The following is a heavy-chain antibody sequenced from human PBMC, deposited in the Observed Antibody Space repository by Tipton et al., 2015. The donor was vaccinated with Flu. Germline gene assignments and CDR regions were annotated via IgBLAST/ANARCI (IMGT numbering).Heavy chain of an antibody. CDR3: ARDSSSYWYFDL. V-gene: IGHV4-4*07. Sequence: LRLSCTVAGGSISSYYWSWIRQPAGKGLEWIGRIYSSGSTNYKPSRKSRVTMSVDTSKKQFSLKLSSVTAADTAVYYCARDSSSYWYFDLWGRGTLVTVSS. CDR1: GGSISSYY. CDR2: IYSSGST. J-gene: IGHJ2*01. D-gene: IGHD6-13*01.